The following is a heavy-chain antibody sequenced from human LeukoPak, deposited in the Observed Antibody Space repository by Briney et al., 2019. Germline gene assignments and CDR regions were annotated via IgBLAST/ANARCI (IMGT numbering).Heavy chain of an antibody. D-gene: IGHD5-12*01. CDR3: ARVYSGYDWDYYYGMDV. CDR1: GFTFSDYY. Sequence: GSLRLSCAASGFTFSDYYMSWIRQAPGKGLEWVSYISSSGSTIYYADSVKGRFTISRDNAKNSLYLQMNSLRAEDTAVYYCARVYSGYDWDYYYGMDVWGQGTTVTVSS. V-gene: IGHV3-11*01. J-gene: IGHJ6*02. CDR2: ISSSGSTI.